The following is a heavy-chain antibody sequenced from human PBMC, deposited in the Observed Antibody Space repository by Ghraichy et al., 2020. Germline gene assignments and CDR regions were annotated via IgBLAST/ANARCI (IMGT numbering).Heavy chain of an antibody. CDR3: ARGYGSGRNWFDP. CDR1: EFIFSTYN. V-gene: IGHV3-48*01. CDR2: ISSSSSTI. D-gene: IGHD3-10*01. Sequence: GGSLRLSCAASEFIFSTYNMNWVRQAPGRGLEWVSYISSSSSTIHYADSVKGRFTISRDNAKNSLYLQVNSLRAEDTAVYYCARGYGSGRNWFDPWGQGTLVTVSS. J-gene: IGHJ5*02.